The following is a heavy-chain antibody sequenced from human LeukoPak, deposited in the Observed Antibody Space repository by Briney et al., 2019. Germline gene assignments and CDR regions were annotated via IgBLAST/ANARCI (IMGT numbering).Heavy chain of an antibody. Sequence: PSQTLSLTCTVSGGSISSGDYYWSWIRQPPGKGLEWIGYIYYSGSTYYNPSLKSRVTISVDTSKNQFSLKLSSVTAADTAVYYCAGAVVTAISIDYWGQGTLVTVSS. D-gene: IGHD2-21*02. V-gene: IGHV4-30-4*01. CDR2: IYYSGST. CDR1: GGSISSGDYY. J-gene: IGHJ4*02. CDR3: AGAVVTAISIDY.